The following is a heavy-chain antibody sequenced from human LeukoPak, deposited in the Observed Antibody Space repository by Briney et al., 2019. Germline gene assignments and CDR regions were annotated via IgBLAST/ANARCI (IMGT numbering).Heavy chain of an antibody. Sequence: GESLKISCKGSGYSFTSYWIGWVRQMPGKGLEWMGIIYSGDSDTRYSPSFQGQVTISADKSISTAYLQWSSLKASDTAMYYCARRYYYGSGSYKYFDYWGQGTLVTVSS. CDR1: GYSFTSYW. CDR3: ARRYYYGSGSYKYFDY. CDR2: IYSGDSDT. J-gene: IGHJ4*02. V-gene: IGHV5-51*01. D-gene: IGHD3-10*01.